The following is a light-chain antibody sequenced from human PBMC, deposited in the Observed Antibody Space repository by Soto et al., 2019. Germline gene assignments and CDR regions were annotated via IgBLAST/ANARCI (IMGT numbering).Light chain of an antibody. Sequence: DIQMTQSPSTVSASVGDRVTITCRASQSISSWLAWYQQKPGKAPKLLIYDASTLQSGVPSRFSGSGSGTEFTLTISSLQPDDFATYYCQQYNSYSGTFDQGTKVDVK. CDR1: QSISSW. V-gene: IGKV1-5*01. J-gene: IGKJ1*01. CDR3: QQYNSYSGT. CDR2: DAS.